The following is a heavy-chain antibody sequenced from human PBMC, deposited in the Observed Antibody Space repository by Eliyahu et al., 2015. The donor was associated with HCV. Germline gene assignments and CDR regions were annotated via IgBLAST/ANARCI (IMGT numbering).Heavy chain of an antibody. D-gene: IGHD3-10*01. J-gene: IGHJ5*02. V-gene: IGHV1-3*01. CDR3: ARDKSYGSGSYPHNWFDP. Sequence: QVQLVQSGAEVKKPGASVKVSCKASGYTFTSYAMHWVRQAPGQRLEWMGWINAGNGNTKYSQKFQGRVTITRDTSASTAYMELSSLRSEDTAVYYCARDKSYGSGSYPHNWFDPWGQGTLVTVSS. CDR1: GYTFTSYA. CDR2: INAGNGNT.